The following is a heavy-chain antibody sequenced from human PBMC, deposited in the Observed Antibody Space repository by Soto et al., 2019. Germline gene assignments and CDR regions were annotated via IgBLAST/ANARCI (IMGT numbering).Heavy chain of an antibody. V-gene: IGHV3-23*01. J-gene: IGHJ4*02. CDR2: IIGSGGST. D-gene: IGHD2-2*01. CDR3: AKSPRGWAAADFDY. Sequence: GESLKISCAASGFTFSSYAMSWVRQAPGKGLEWVSAIIGSGGSTYYADSVKGRFTISRDNSKNTLYLQMNSLRAEDTAVYYCAKSPRGWAAADFDYWGQGTLVTVSS. CDR1: GFTFSSYA.